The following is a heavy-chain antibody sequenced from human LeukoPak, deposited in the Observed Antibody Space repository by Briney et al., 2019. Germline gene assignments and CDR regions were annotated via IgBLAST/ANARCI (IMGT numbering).Heavy chain of an antibody. CDR1: GFTFSSYS. J-gene: IGHJ3*02. CDR2: ISSSSSYI. V-gene: IGHV3-21*01. D-gene: IGHD6-19*01. CDR3: AREGIAVASHAFDI. Sequence: WGSLRLSCAASGFTFSSYSMNWVRQAPGKGLEWVSSISSSSSYIYYADSVKGRFTISRDNAKNSLYLQMNSLRAEDTAVYYCAREGIAVASHAFDIWGQGTMVTVSS.